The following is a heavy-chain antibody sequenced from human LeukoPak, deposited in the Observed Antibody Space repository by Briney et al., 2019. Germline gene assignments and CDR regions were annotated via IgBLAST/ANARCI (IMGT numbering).Heavy chain of an antibody. CDR2: ISAYNGNT. CDR3: ARVGGPYDFWSGSAEYMDV. CDR1: GYTFTSYG. J-gene: IGHJ6*03. V-gene: IGHV1-18*01. D-gene: IGHD3-3*01. Sequence: ASVKVSCKASGYTFTSYGISWVRQAPGQGLEWMGWISAYNGNTNYAQKLQGRVTMTTDTSTSTAYMELRSLRSDDTAVYYCARVGGPYDFWSGSAEYMDVWGKGTTVTVSS.